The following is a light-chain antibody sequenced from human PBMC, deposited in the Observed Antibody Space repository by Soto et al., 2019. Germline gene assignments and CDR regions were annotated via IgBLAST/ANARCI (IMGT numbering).Light chain of an antibody. V-gene: IGKV1-5*01. Sequence: DIQMTQSPSTLSASVGDNVTVTCRASQSIGRWLAWYQQKPGKAPKLLIFDASTLENGVPARFSGSRSGPEFSLTISSLQPDDFATYYCQQYYSYWTFGQGTKVDIK. CDR2: DAS. CDR1: QSIGRW. J-gene: IGKJ1*01. CDR3: QQYYSYWT.